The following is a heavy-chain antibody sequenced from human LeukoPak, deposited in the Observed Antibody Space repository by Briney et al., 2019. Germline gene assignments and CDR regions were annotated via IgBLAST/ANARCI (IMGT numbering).Heavy chain of an antibody. V-gene: IGHV3-23*01. Sequence: GGSLRLSCAASGFTFSSYAMSWVRQAPGKGLEWVSAISGSGGSTYYADSVKGRFTISRDNSKNTLYLQTNSLRAEDTAVYYCAKDLDWLLSDPGLDYWGQGTLVNVSS. CDR2: ISGSGGST. CDR3: AKDLDWLLSDPGLDY. CDR1: GFTFSSYA. J-gene: IGHJ4*02. D-gene: IGHD3-9*01.